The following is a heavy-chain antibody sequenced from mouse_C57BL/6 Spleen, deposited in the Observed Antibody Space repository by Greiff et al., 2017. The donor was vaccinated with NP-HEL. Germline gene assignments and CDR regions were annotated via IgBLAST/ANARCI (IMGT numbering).Heavy chain of an antibody. V-gene: IGHV7-1*01. CDR2: SRNKANDYTT. CDR3: ARDAYDYGGAMDY. J-gene: IGHJ4*01. D-gene: IGHD2-4*01. Sequence: EVKLVESGGGLVQSGRSLRLSCATSGFTFSDFYMEWVRQAPGKGLEWIAASRNKANDYTTEYSASVKGRFIVSRDTSQSILYLQMNALRAEDTAIYYCARDAYDYGGAMDYWGQGTSVTVSS. CDR1: GFTFSDFY.